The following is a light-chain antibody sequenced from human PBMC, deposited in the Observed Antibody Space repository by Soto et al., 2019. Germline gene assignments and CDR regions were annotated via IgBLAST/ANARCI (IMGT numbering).Light chain of an antibody. CDR3: QQYGTT. V-gene: IGKV3-20*01. J-gene: IGKJ1*01. CDR1: QSVSSSY. CDR2: GAS. Sequence: EIVLTQSPATLSLSPGERATLSCRASQSVSSSYLAWYQQKPGQAPRLLIYGASSRATGIPDRFSGSGSGTDFNLTISRLEHEDFEVYYCQQYGTTFGQGTKVDIK.